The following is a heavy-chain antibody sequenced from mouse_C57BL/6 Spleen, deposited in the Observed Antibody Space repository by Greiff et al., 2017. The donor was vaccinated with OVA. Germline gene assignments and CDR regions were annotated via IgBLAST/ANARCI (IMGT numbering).Heavy chain of an antibody. J-gene: IGHJ1*03. D-gene: IGHD2-5*01. CDR2: INPSNGGT. V-gene: IGHV1-53*01. CDR3: ARREGYSKGWYFDV. CDR1: GYTFTSYW. Sequence: QVQLQQPGTELVKPGASVKLSCKASGYTFTSYWMPWVKQRPGQGLEWIGNINPSNGGTTYNEKFKSKATMTVDKSYSTAYMQLSCLTSETSAVYDCARREGYSKGWYFDVWGTGTTVTVSS.